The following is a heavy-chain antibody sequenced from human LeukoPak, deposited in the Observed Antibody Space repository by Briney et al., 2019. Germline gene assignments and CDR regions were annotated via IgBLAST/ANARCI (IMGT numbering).Heavy chain of an antibody. CDR2: IHYTGST. CDR3: ARGGYYGSGNDFRFDP. Sequence: GSLRLSCATSGFTFSSYWMSWIRQPPGKGLECIGYIHYTGSTNYNPSLKSRVTISVDTSKSQFSLKLSSVTAADTAIYYCARGGYYGSGNDFRFDPWGQGTLVTVSS. J-gene: IGHJ5*02. CDR1: GFTFSSYW. V-gene: IGHV4-59*01. D-gene: IGHD3-10*01.